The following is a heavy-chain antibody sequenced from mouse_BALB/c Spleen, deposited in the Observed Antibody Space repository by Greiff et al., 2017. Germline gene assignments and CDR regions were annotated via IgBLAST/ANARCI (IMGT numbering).Heavy chain of an antibody. CDR3: ARSSTVVSSLDY. J-gene: IGHJ2*01. CDR1: GYTFSSYW. V-gene: IGHV1-9*01. D-gene: IGHD1-1*01. Sequence: VKLMESGAELMKPGASVKISCKATGYTFSSYWIEWVKQRPGHGLEWIGEILPGSGSTNYNEKFKGKATFTADTSSNTAYMQLSSLTSEDSAVYYCARSSTVVSSLDYGGQGTTLTVSS. CDR2: ILPGSGST.